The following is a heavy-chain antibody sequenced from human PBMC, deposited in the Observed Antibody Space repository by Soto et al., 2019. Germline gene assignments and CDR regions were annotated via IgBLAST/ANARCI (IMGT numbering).Heavy chain of an antibody. Sequence: ASVKVSCKASGYTFTSYAMHWVRQAPGQRLEWMGWINAGNGNTKYSQKFQGRVTITRDTSASTAYMEQSSLRSEDTAVYYCAREHDYGDYSFDYWGQGTLVTVSS. V-gene: IGHV1-3*01. CDR3: AREHDYGDYSFDY. D-gene: IGHD4-17*01. CDR2: INAGNGNT. CDR1: GYTFTSYA. J-gene: IGHJ4*02.